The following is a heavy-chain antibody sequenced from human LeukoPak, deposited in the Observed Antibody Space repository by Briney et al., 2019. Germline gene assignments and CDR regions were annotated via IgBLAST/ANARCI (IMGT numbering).Heavy chain of an antibody. CDR2: IHHSGSS. CDR1: GDSVSGSFW. J-gene: IGHJ4*02. D-gene: IGHD3-3*01. CDR3: ARDFRGGYDFWSGYYTPYYFDY. V-gene: IGHV4-4*02. Sequence: SETLSLTCAVSGDSVSGSFWWSWVRQPPHKGLEWIGEIHHSGSSNYNPSLESRVIISLDGSKNLLSLELSSVTAADTAVYYCARDFRGGYDFWSGYYTPYYFDYWGQGTLVTVSP.